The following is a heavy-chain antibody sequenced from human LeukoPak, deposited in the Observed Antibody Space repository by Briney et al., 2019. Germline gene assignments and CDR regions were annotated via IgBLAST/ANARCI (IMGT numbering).Heavy chain of an antibody. J-gene: IGHJ5*02. Sequence: GGSLRLPCAASGFTVISNYMSWVRQAPGKGLEWVSVIYSGGNTYYADSVEGRFTISRDNAKNSVYLQINRLRAEDTAVYYCARRGTIAVPVFWFDPWGQGTLVIVSS. V-gene: IGHV3-66*01. CDR2: IYSGGNT. CDR3: ARRGTIAVPVFWFDP. CDR1: GFTVISNY. D-gene: IGHD6-19*01.